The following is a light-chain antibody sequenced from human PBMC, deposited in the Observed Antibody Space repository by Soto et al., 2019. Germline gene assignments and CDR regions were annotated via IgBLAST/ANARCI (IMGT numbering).Light chain of an antibody. V-gene: IGKV1-33*01. J-gene: IGKJ4*01. Sequence: DIQMTQSPSSLSASVGDRVTITCQASQDISNYLNWYQQKPGKAPKLLIYDASNLETGVPSRFSGSGSGTDFTFTISSLQPGDIATYYCQQYDNLPPRLTFGGGTKV. CDR3: QQYDNLPPRLT. CDR2: DAS. CDR1: QDISNY.